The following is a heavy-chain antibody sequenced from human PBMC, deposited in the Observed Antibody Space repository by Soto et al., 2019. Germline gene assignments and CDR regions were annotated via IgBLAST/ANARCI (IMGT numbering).Heavy chain of an antibody. J-gene: IGHJ6*02. V-gene: IGHV5-51*01. CDR1: GYSFTSYW. CDR3: ARIQPYSSSGYPCGMDV. Sequence: GASLKISCKGSGYSFTSYWIGWVRQMPGKGLEWMGIIYPGDSDTRYSPSFQGQVTISADKSISTAYLQWSSLKASDTAMYYCARIQPYSSSGYPCGMDVWGQGTTVTVSS. CDR2: IYPGDSDT. D-gene: IGHD6-13*01.